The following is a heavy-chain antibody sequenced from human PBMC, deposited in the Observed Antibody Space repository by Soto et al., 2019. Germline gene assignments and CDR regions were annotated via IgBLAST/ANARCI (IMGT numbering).Heavy chain of an antibody. J-gene: IGHJ4*02. CDR1: GYTFTGCY. D-gene: IGHD1-26*01. Sequence: QVQLVQSGAEVKKSGASVMVSCKASGYTFTGCYIHWVRHTPGQGLEWMGWINPNNGGTNYVQKFQGRVTMTRDTSISTAYMELRRLTSDDTAVYYCARDLPIVGTTTWDYWGQGTLVTVSS. CDR2: INPNNGGT. CDR3: ARDLPIVGTTTWDY. V-gene: IGHV1-2*02.